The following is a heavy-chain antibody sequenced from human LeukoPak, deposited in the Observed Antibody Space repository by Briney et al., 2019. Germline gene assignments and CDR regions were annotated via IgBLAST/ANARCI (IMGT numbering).Heavy chain of an antibody. V-gene: IGHV3-30*04. Sequence: GGSLRLSCATSGFNFNNLAFHWVRQTPGKGLECVSLISHDGHTKKYADSVKGRFIISRDNSKNTLYVEMNTLRVEDTAVYYCAKDRATHSGWYFGVDYGGQGTLVTVSS. CDR2: ISHDGHTK. CDR1: GFNFNNLA. CDR3: AKDRATHSGWYFGVDY. D-gene: IGHD6-19*01. J-gene: IGHJ4*02.